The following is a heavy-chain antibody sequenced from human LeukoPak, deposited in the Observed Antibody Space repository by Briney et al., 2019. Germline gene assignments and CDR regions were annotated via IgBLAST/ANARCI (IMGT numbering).Heavy chain of an antibody. CDR1: GFTFSNYA. CDR2: ISGSGGST. D-gene: IGHD5-18*01. J-gene: IGHJ4*02. Sequence: GGSLRLSCAASGFTFSNYAIHWVRQAPGKGLEWVSAISGSGGSTYYADSVKGRFTISRDNSKNTLYLQMNSLRAEDTAVYYCAKDRKRWGTAIKFLDYWGQGTLVTVSS. CDR3: AKDRKRWGTAIKFLDY. V-gene: IGHV3-23*01.